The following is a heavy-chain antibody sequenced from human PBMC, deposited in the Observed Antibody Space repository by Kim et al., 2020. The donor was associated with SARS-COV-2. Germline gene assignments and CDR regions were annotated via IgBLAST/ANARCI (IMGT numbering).Heavy chain of an antibody. CDR1: GDSVSSNIVG. D-gene: IGHD5-18*01. V-gene: IGHV6-1*01. CDR3: ARGYRYGLDY. Sequence: SQTLSLTCAISGDSVSSNIVGWHWIRQTPSRGLEWLGRTYYRYKWNNDYAVSVKSRMTINPDTSKNQFSLQLNSVIPEDTAVYYCARGYRYGLDYWGQGTLVTVSS. J-gene: IGHJ4*02. CDR2: TYYRYKWNN.